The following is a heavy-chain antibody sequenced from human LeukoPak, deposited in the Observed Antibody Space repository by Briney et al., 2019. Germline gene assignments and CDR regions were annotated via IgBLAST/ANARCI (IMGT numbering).Heavy chain of an antibody. V-gene: IGHV3-53*01. Sequence: GGSLRLSCAASGFTVSSNYMSWVRQAPGKGLEWVSVIYSGGSTYYADSVKGRFTISRDNSKNTLYLQMNILRAEDTAVYYCAREVASTAMATGSYYMDVWGKGTTVTVSS. CDR3: AREVASTAMATGSYYMDV. CDR2: IYSGGST. D-gene: IGHD5-18*01. CDR1: GFTVSSNY. J-gene: IGHJ6*03.